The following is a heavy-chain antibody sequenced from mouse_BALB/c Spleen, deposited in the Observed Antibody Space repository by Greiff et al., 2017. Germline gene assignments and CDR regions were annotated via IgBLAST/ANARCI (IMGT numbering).Heavy chain of an antibody. CDR3: ASGGFYAMDY. Sequence: EVQLQESGAELVKPGASVKLSCTASGFNIKDTYMHWVKQRPEQGLEWIGRIDPANGNTKYDPKFQGKATITADTSSNTAYLQLSSLTSEDTAVYYCASGGFYAMDYWGQGTSVTVSS. V-gene: IGHV14-3*02. CDR2: IDPANGNT. CDR1: GFNIKDTY. J-gene: IGHJ4*01.